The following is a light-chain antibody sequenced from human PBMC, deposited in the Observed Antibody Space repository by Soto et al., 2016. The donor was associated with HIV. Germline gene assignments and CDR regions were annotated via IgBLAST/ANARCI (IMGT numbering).Light chain of an antibody. CDR1: QTIRKY. V-gene: IGKV1-39*01. J-gene: IGKJ4*01. CDR3: QQSYTTPIT. CDR2: TTS. Sequence: DIQMTQSPSSLSASVGDRVIITCRASQTIRKYLNWYQQKPGKAPVLLISTTSSLQSGVASRFSGSGSGAEFTLTISNLQPEDFATYYCQQSYTTPITFGGGTKVEIK.